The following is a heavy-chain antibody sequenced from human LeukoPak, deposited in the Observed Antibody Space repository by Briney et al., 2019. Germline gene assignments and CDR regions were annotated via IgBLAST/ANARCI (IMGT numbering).Heavy chain of an antibody. CDR2: IYPSDSDT. CDR1: GYSFTNSW. V-gene: IGHV5-51*01. J-gene: IGHJ4*02. CDR3: TTSRWKYFDY. D-gene: IGHD1-1*01. Sequence: GESLKISCKGSGYSFTNSWIGWVRQMPGKGPEWMAIIYPSDSDTRYSPSFRGQVTISVDKSINTAYLQWSSLKASDTAMYYCTTSRWKYFDYWGRGTQVTVSS.